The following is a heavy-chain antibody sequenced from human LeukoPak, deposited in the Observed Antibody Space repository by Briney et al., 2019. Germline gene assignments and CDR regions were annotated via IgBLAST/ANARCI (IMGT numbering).Heavy chain of an antibody. V-gene: IGHV6-1*01. CDR1: GDSVSSNNAA. CDR2: TYYRSKWYN. J-gene: IGHJ5*02. CDR3: ARFQTRYYYGSGSYYNSNWFDP. Sequence: SQTLSLTCAISGDSVSSNNAAWNWIRQSPSRGLQWLGRTYYRSKWYNEYAVSMKSRISVNPDTSKNQFSLQLNSVTPEDTAVYYCARFQTRYYYGSGSYYNSNWFDPWGQGTLVTVSS. D-gene: IGHD3-10*01.